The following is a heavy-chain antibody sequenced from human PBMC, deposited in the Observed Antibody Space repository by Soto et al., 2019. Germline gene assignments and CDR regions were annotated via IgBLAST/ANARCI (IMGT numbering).Heavy chain of an antibody. Sequence: SVKVSCKASGGTFNNYAIRWGRQAPGQGLEWMGGIIPIFGTANYAQKFQDRVTITADESTTTAYMELRSLRSEDTAVYYWARGVDYDRRAYYYFYWGQGTLVTVSS. J-gene: IGHJ4*02. CDR1: GGTFNNYA. CDR3: ARGVDYDRRAYYYFY. CDR2: IIPIFGTA. V-gene: IGHV1-69*13. D-gene: IGHD3-22*01.